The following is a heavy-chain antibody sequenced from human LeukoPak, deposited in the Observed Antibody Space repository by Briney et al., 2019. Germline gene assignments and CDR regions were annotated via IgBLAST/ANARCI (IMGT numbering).Heavy chain of an antibody. CDR2: IGYDGTNE. J-gene: IGHJ4*02. D-gene: IGHD3-22*01. CDR1: GVTFSSYG. Sequence: GGSLRLSCAAPGVTFSSYGMHWVRQAPGKGLEWVALIGYDGTNEYYADSVKGRFTISRDNSKNTLYLQMNSLRDEDTAVYYCARGDSYFDYWGQGTLVTVSS. V-gene: IGHV3-33*01. CDR3: ARGDSYFDY.